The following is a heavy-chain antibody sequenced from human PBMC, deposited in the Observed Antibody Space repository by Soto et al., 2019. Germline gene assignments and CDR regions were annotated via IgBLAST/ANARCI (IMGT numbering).Heavy chain of an antibody. J-gene: IGHJ4*02. Sequence: ASVKVSCKASGYTFTSYGISWVRQTPGQGLEWMGWISAYNGNTNYAQKFQGRVTMTTDTSTSTAYMELSRLRSDDTAVYYCARSPPYSNGWPVDYWGQGTLVTVSS. CDR1: GYTFTSYG. CDR2: ISAYNGNT. D-gene: IGHD6-19*01. V-gene: IGHV1-18*01. CDR3: ARSPPYSNGWPVDY.